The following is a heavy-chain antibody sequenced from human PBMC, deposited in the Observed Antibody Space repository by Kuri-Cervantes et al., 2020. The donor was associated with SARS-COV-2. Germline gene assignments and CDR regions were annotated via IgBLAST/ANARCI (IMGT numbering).Heavy chain of an antibody. V-gene: IGHV1-18*01. CDR3: AGVVWLRASGGYDY. J-gene: IGHJ4*02. Sequence: ASVKVSCKASGYTFTSYGISWVRQAPGQGLEWMGWISAYNGNTNYAQKLQGRVTMTTDTSTSTAYMELRSPRSDDTAVYYCAGVVWLRASGGYDYWGQGTLVTVSS. CDR2: ISAYNGNT. D-gene: IGHD5-12*01. CDR1: GYTFTSYG.